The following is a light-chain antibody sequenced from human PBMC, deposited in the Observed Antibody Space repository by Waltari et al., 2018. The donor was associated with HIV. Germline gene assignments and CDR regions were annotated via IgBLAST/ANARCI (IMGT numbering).Light chain of an antibody. V-gene: IGKV3-20*01. J-gene: IGKJ2*01. Sequence: EIVLTQSPGTLSLSPGERATLSCRASQSITSSFLAWYQQKPGQAPRLLIYGASNRATGIPDRFSGSGSGTDFTLTISRLEPEDFAVYYCQHYGSSPPYTFGQGTKLEIK. CDR3: QHYGSSPPYT. CDR1: QSITSSF. CDR2: GAS.